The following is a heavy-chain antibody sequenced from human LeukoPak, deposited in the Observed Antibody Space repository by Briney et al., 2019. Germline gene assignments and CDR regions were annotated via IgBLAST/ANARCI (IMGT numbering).Heavy chain of an antibody. Sequence: ASVKVSCKPSRYTFTSYYMHWVRQAPGQGLEWMGIINPSGGSTSYAQKFQGRVTMTRDMYTNTVYMELSSLRSEDTAVYYCARDTGDVDTAMRTYILDYWGQGTLVTVSS. J-gene: IGHJ4*02. CDR3: ARDTGDVDTAMRTYILDY. D-gene: IGHD5-18*01. V-gene: IGHV1-46*01. CDR2: INPSGGST. CDR1: RYTFTSYY.